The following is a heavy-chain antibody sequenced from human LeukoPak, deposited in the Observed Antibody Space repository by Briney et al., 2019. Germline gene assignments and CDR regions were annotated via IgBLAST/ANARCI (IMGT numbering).Heavy chain of an antibody. D-gene: IGHD3-9*01. Sequence: ASVKVSCKASGYTFTSYGISWVRQAPGQGLEWMGWISAYNGNTNYAQKLQGRVTMTTDTSTSTAYMELRSLRSDDTAVYYCARDPRDILTGYIYYYYGMDVWGQGTTVTVSS. J-gene: IGHJ6*02. CDR3: ARDPRDILTGYIYYYYGMDV. CDR1: GYTFTSYG. CDR2: ISAYNGNT. V-gene: IGHV1-18*01.